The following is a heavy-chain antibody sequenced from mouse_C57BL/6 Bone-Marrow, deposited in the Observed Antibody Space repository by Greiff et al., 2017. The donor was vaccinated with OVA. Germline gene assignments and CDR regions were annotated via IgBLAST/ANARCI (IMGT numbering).Heavy chain of an antibody. Sequence: VQLQQSVAELVRPGASVKLSCTASGFNIKNTYMHWVKQRPEQGLEWIGRIDPASGNTKYAPKFQGKATITADTSSNTAYLHLTSLTSEDTAIYYCARYSNYVWYFDVWGTGTTVTVSS. CDR1: GFNIKNTY. CDR2: IDPASGNT. V-gene: IGHV14-3*01. CDR3: ARYSNYVWYFDV. J-gene: IGHJ1*03. D-gene: IGHD2-5*01.